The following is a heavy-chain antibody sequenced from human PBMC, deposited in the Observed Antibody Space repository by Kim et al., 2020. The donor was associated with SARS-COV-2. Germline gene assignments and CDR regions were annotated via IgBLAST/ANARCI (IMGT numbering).Heavy chain of an antibody. CDR2: IYSSGIT. D-gene: IGHD2-2*01. CDR3: ARVAPGGYQLLIYEY. CDR1: GGSINNYY. J-gene: IGHJ4*02. Sequence: SETLSLTCTVSGGSINNYYGSWIRQPPGKGLEWIGYIYSSGITKYNLSLKCRVTISVDISKNQFSLKLSSVTAADTAVYHCARVAPGGYQLLIYEYWGQGTLVTVSS. V-gene: IGHV4-59*01.